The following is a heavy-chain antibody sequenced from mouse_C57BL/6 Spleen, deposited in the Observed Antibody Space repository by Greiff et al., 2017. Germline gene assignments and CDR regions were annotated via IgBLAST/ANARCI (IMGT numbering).Heavy chain of an antibody. J-gene: IGHJ4*01. CDR1: GFSLTSYG. CDR2: IWSGGST. V-gene: IGHV2-2*01. CDR3: ARGLGSTLYYYAMDY. D-gene: IGHD5-1*01. Sequence: QVQLKESGPGLVQPSQSLSITCTVSGFSLTSYGVHWVRQSPGKGLEWLGVIWSGGSTDYNAAFISRLSISKDNSKSQVFFKMNSLQADDTAIYYCARGLGSTLYYYAMDYWGQGTTVTVSS.